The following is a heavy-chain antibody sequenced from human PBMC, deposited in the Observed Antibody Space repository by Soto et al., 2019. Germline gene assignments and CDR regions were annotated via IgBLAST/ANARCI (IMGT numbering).Heavy chain of an antibody. V-gene: IGHV4-34*01. CDR1: GGSFSGYY. CDR2: INHSGST. CDR3: ASRFGPSGWSNY. D-gene: IGHD6-19*01. Sequence: SETLSLTCAVYGGSFSGYYWSWIRQPPGKGLEWIGEINHSGSTNYNPSLKSRVTISVDTSKNQFSLKLSSVTAADTAVYYCASRFGPSGWSNYWGQGTLVTVSS. J-gene: IGHJ4*02.